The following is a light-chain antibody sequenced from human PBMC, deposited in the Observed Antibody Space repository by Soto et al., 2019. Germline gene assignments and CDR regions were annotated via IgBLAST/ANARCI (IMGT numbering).Light chain of an antibody. J-gene: IGKJ1*01. V-gene: IGKV1-39*01. Sequence: DIQMTQSPSSLSASVGDRVTISCRASQSIGIYLNWYQQKPGKAPKFLIYAASYVQTGAPSRFSGSGSGTDFTLTITSLQPEDSATYYCQQSDSTPWTFGQGTKV. CDR1: QSIGIY. CDR3: QQSDSTPWT. CDR2: AAS.